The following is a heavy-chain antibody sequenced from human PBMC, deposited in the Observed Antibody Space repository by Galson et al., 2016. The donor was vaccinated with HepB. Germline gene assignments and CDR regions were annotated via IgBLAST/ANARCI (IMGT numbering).Heavy chain of an antibody. J-gene: IGHJ6*02. CDR2: ICDGGSA. D-gene: IGHD3-10*01. CDR3: ARDPPGVPDFALDV. Sequence: LRLSCAASGFPVSSNCMSWVRQAPGKGLEWVSLICDGGSAYYTDSVKARFTISRDNSKNTLYLQMNNLRPEDTAVYFCARDPPGVPDFALDVWGQGTTVTVSS. CDR1: GFPVSSNC. V-gene: IGHV3-66*01.